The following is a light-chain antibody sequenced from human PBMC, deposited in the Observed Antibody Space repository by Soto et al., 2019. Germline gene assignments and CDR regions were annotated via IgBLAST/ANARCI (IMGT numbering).Light chain of an antibody. V-gene: IGKV3-15*01. CDR3: QQYNNWPLT. Sequence: EIVMTQSPATLSVSAGERATLSCRASQSVSSNLAWYEQKPGQSPRLLIYGVSTRATGIPARFSGSGSGTEFTLTISSLQSEDLAVYYCQQYNNWPLTFGGGTKVDIK. CDR1: QSVSSN. J-gene: IGKJ4*01. CDR2: GVS.